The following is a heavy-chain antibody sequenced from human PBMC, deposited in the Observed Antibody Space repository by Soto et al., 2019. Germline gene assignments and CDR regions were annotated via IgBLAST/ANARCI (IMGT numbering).Heavy chain of an antibody. CDR3: ARDDVLCDGVRCYGVPLDV. CDR2: IQSGGPT. D-gene: IGHD2-15*01. Sequence: EVHLVESGGGLVQPGGSLRLYCAASGLTVSSKSMSWVRQATGKGLEWVSLIQSGGPTYYADSVKGRFTISRDTSDNTLHLPMDSLSAEDTAVYYCARDDVLCDGVRCYGVPLDVWGNGTTVTVSS. V-gene: IGHV3-66*01. J-gene: IGHJ6*04. CDR1: GLTVSSKS.